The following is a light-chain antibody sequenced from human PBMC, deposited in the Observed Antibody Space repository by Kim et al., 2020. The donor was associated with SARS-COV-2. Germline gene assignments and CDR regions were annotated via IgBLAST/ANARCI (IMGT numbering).Light chain of an antibody. CDR3: NSRDSNNNVV. J-gene: IGLJ2*01. Sequence: ELTQDPAVSVALGQTVRITCQGDSLRTYYATWYQQKPGQAPILVIYGKNNRPSGIPDRFSGSSSGNTASLTITGTQAGDEADYYCNSRDSNNNVVFGGG. CDR2: GKN. V-gene: IGLV3-19*01. CDR1: SLRTYY.